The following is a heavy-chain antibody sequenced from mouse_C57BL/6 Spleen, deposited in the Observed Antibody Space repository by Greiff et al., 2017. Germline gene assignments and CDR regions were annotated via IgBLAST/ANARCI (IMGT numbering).Heavy chain of an antibody. CDR2: INPSNGGT. V-gene: IGHV1-53*01. Sequence: QVQLQQPGTELVKPGASVKLSCKASGYTFTSYWMHWVKQRPGQGLEWIGNINPSNGGTNYNEKFKSKATLTVDKSSSTAYMQLSSLTSEDSAVYYCPRDEFDYGNWAWFAYWGQGTLVTVSA. D-gene: IGHD2-1*01. CDR3: PRDEFDYGNWAWFAY. J-gene: IGHJ3*01. CDR1: GYTFTSYW.